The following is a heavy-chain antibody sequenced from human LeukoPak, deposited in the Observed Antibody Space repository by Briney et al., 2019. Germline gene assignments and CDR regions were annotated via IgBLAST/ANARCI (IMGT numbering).Heavy chain of an antibody. D-gene: IGHD6-13*01. CDR2: IYTSGST. Sequence: SETLSLTCTVSGGSISSYYWSWIRQPAGEGLEWIGRIYTSGSTNYNPSLKSRVTMSVDTSKNQFSLKLSSVTAADTAVYYCARESFGYSSSWSSYYYYYYMDVWGKGTTVTVSS. J-gene: IGHJ6*03. CDR3: ARESFGYSSSWSSYYYYYYMDV. CDR1: GGSISSYY. V-gene: IGHV4-4*07.